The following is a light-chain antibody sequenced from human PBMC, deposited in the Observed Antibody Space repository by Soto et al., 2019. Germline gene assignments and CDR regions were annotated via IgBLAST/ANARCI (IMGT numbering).Light chain of an antibody. V-gene: IGKV3-20*01. J-gene: IGKJ1*01. Sequence: EIVLTQSPGTLSLSPGERATLSCRASQSVSNSYLAWYQQKPGQGPRLLIYGASSRATGIPNRFSGSWSGTDFTLTISRLEPEDFAVYYCQQYGSPWTFGQGTK. CDR3: QQYGSPWT. CDR1: QSVSNSY. CDR2: GAS.